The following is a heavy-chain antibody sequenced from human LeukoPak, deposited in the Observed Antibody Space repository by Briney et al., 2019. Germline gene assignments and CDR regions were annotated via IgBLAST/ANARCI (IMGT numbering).Heavy chain of an antibody. CDR3: TRLIVGASIAIDY. CDR1: GFTFGDYA. CDR2: IRSKAYGGTT. V-gene: IGHV3-49*03. D-gene: IGHD1-26*01. Sequence: GGSLRLSCTASGFTFGDYAMSWFRQAPGKGLEWVGFIRSKAYGGTTEYAASVKGRFTISRDDSKSIAYLQMNSLKTEDTAVYYCTRLIVGASIAIDYWGQGTLVTVSS. J-gene: IGHJ4*02.